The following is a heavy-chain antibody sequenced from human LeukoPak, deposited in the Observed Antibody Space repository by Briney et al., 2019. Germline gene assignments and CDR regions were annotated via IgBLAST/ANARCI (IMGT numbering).Heavy chain of an antibody. Sequence: PGRSLRLSCTASGFTFSSYAMSWVRQAPGKGLEWVSAISGSGGSTYYADSVKGRFTISRDNSKNTLYLQMNSLRAEDTAVYYCAKVGRDFWSGYSYYYYGMDVWGQGTTVTVSS. CDR1: GFTFSSYA. V-gene: IGHV3-23*01. CDR2: ISGSGGST. D-gene: IGHD3-3*01. CDR3: AKVGRDFWSGYSYYYYGMDV. J-gene: IGHJ6*02.